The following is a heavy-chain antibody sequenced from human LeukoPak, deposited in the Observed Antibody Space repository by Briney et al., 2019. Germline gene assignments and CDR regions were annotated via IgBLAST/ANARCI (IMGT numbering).Heavy chain of an antibody. J-gene: IGHJ3*02. Sequence: ASVKVSCKASGYTFTGYNVHWVRQAPGQGLEWMGRINLNSGDTDFAQNFQDRVTLTRATSVTTAFMELSSLRFDDKALYYCASPFQSASDTFDIWGQGTMVTVSS. CDR1: GYTFTGYN. D-gene: IGHD3-16*01. CDR3: ASPFQSASDTFDI. CDR2: INLNSGDT. V-gene: IGHV1-2*06.